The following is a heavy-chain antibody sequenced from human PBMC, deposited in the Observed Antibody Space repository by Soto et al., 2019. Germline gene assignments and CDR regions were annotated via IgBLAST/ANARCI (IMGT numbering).Heavy chain of an antibody. D-gene: IGHD6-19*01. CDR3: ARSSGWYFAEAFDI. Sequence: ASVKVSCKASGYTFTSYGISWVRQAPGQGLEWMGWISAYNGNTNYAQKLQGRVAMTTDTSTSTAYMELRSLRSDDTAVYYCARSSGWYFAEAFDIWGQGTMVTVSS. V-gene: IGHV1-18*01. CDR2: ISAYNGNT. J-gene: IGHJ3*02. CDR1: GYTFTSYG.